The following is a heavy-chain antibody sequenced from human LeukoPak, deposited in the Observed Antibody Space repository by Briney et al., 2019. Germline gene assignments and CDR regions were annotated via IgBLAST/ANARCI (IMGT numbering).Heavy chain of an antibody. CDR3: ARSRAELLVGYYSYYYMDV. CDR2: VIPIFGTA. D-gene: IGHD6-6*01. J-gene: IGHJ6*03. CDR1: GGTFNDYA. Sequence: ASVKVSCKASGGTFNDYAFSWVRQAPGQGLEWVGRVIPIFGTASYAQKFQGRVTITTDESTSTVYIELNSLKSEDTAVYYCARSRAELLVGYYSYYYMDVWGKGTTVTVSS. V-gene: IGHV1-69*05.